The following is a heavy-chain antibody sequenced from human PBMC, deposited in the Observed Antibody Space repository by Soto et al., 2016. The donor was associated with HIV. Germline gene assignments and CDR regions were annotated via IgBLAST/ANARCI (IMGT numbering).Heavy chain of an antibody. CDR3: ARGPRIAAGGRENWFDP. D-gene: IGHD6-13*01. V-gene: IGHV3-11*05. Sequence: VQLVESGGGLVKPGGSLRLSCATSEFTFSDYYMSWIRQAPGKGLEWVSYISSSSTYTNYADSVKGRFTISRDNAKNSLYLQMNSLRAEDTAVYYCARGPRIAAGGRENWFDPGAREPWSPSPQ. CDR1: EFTFSDYY. CDR2: ISSSSTYT. J-gene: IGHJ5*02.